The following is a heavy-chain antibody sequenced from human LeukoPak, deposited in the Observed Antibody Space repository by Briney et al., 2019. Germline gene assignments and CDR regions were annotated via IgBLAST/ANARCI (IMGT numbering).Heavy chain of an antibody. CDR3: AKDQYWSGESCPHQRGFHY. J-gene: IGHJ4*02. Sequence: GGSLRLSCAASGFTFDNYAMTLVRQAPGRGLEWGSTISNTGGSTYYVDSVKGRFTISRDNSKNTLYLQMNSLRAEDTAVYYCAKDQYWSGESCPHQRGFHYWGQGTLVTVSS. CDR1: GFTFDNYA. V-gene: IGHV3-23*01. CDR2: ISNTGGST. D-gene: IGHD2-15*01.